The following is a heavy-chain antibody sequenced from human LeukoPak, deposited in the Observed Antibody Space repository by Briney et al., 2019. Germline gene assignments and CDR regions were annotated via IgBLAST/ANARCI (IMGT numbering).Heavy chain of an antibody. CDR3: ARGLERLNLRPGLDP. CDR1: GYTFTSYA. Sequence: GASVKVSCKASGYTFTSYAMNWVRQAPGQGPEWMGRINTNTGNPTYAQGFTGRFVFSLDTSVSTAYLQISSLKAEDTAVYYCARGLERLNLRPGLDPWGQGTLVTVSS. CDR2: INTNTGNP. J-gene: IGHJ5*02. D-gene: IGHD3-16*01. V-gene: IGHV7-4-1*02.